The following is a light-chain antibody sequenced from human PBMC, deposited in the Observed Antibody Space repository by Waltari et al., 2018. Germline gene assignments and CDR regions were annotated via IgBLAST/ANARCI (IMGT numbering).Light chain of an antibody. V-gene: IGKV3-20*01. CDR2: GAS. Sequence: ELVLTQSPGPLSLSPGERATLSCRASQSVSSSYLAWYQQQPGQAPRLLIYGASSRATGIPDRFSGSGSGTDFTLTISRLEPEDFAVYYCQQYGSSPPGGTFGQGTKLEIK. J-gene: IGKJ2*02. CDR1: QSVSSSY. CDR3: QQYGSSPPGGT.